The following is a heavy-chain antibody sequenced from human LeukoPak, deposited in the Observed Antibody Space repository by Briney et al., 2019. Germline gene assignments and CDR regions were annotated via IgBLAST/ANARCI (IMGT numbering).Heavy chain of an antibody. D-gene: IGHD2/OR15-2a*01. Sequence: SETLSLTCTVSGGSISSYYWSWIRQPPGKGLEWIGYIYYSGSTNYSPSLKSRVTISLDTSKNQFSLKLSSVTAADTAVYYCAGHHPRNTVDFWGQGTLVTVSS. V-gene: IGHV4-59*08. CDR3: AGHHPRNTVDF. J-gene: IGHJ4*02. CDR2: IYYSGST. CDR1: GGSISSYY.